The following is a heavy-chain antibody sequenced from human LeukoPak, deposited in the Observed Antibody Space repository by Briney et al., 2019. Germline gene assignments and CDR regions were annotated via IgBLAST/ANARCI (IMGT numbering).Heavy chain of an antibody. CDR1: GFTFSSYW. CDR3: ASLKGMDV. V-gene: IGHV3-7*01. CDR2: IKQDGGEK. J-gene: IGHJ6*02. Sequence: GGSLRLSCAASGFTFSSYWMTWVRQAPGKGLEWVANIKQDGGEKYYVDSVKGRFTISRDNAKNSLFLQMNSLRVGDTAVYYCASLKGMDVWGQGTTVTVSS.